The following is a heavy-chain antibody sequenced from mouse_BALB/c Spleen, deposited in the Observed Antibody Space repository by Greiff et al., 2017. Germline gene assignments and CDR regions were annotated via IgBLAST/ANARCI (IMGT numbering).Heavy chain of an antibody. V-gene: IGHV1-77*01. Sequence: QVQLKQSGPELVKPGASVKMSCKASGYTFTDYVISWVKQRTGQGLEWIGEIYPGSGSTYYNEKFKGKATLTADKSSNTAYMQLSSLTSEDSAVYFCARSGPYAMDYWGQGTSVTVSS. CDR2: IYPGSGST. CDR3: ARSGPYAMDY. CDR1: GYTFTDYV. J-gene: IGHJ4*01.